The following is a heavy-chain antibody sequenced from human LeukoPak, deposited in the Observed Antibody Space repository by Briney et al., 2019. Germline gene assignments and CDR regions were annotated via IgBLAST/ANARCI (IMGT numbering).Heavy chain of an antibody. CDR3: AREWFGERYFDY. Sequence: GGSLRLSCAASGFTFSSYGMHWVRQAPGKGLEWVSSISSSSSYIYYADSVKGRFTISRDNAKNSLYLQMNSLRAEDTAVYYCAREWFGERYFDYWGQGTLVTVSS. D-gene: IGHD3-10*01. V-gene: IGHV3-21*01. CDR2: ISSSSSYI. J-gene: IGHJ4*02. CDR1: GFTFSSYG.